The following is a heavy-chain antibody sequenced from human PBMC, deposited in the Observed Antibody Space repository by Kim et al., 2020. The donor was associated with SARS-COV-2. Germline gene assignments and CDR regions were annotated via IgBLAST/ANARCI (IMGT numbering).Heavy chain of an antibody. CDR1: GGTFSSYT. D-gene: IGHD3-10*01. CDR3: AREYYYGSGSYYNKDV. CDR2: IIPILGIA. V-gene: IGHV1-69*04. Sequence: SVKVSCKASGGTFSSYTISWVRQAPGQGLEWMGRIIPILGIANYAQKFQGRVTITADKSTSTAYMELSSLRSEDTAVYYCAREYYYGSGSYYNKDVWGQGTTVTVSS. J-gene: IGHJ6*02.